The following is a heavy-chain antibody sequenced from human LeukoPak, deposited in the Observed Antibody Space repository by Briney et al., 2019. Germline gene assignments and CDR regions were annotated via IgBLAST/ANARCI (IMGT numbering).Heavy chain of an antibody. CDR2: IIPIFGTA. J-gene: IGHJ4*02. D-gene: IGHD5-12*01. CDR1: GGTFSSYA. V-gene: IGHV1-69*01. CDR3: ARTDNLHSGYDWIYYFDY. Sequence: SVKVSCKASGGTFSSYAISWVRQAPGQGLEWMGGIIPIFGTANYAQRFQGRVTITADESTSTAYMELSGLRSEDTAVYYCARTDNLHSGYDWIYYFDYWGQGTLVTVSS.